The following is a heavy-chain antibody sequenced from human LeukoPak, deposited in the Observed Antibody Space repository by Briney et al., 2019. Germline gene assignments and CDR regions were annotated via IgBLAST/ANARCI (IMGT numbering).Heavy chain of an antibody. J-gene: IGHJ4*02. Sequence: NPSESLSLTCAVSGGSISSCYWRCIRRPPARGLEWVGYIYYSGSTNYNPSLQRRVTISVDTTKTHIYLKRSSVTAADTAVYYCARMYSSSRECLDYWGQGNLVTVSS. D-gene: IGHD6-13*01. CDR3: ARMYSSSRECLDY. CDR1: GGSISSCY. CDR2: IYYSGST. V-gene: IGHV4-59*12.